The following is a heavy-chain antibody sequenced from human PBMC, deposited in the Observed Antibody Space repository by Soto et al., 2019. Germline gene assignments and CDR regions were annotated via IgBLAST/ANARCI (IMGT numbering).Heavy chain of an antibody. CDR3: ARDLFLYSSSWYQPNPYGMDV. Sequence: ASVKVSCKASGYTFTSYYMHWVRQAPGQGLEWMGIINPSGGSTSYAQKFQGRVTMTRDTSTSTVYMELSSLRSEDTAVYYCARDLFLYSSSWYQPNPYGMDVWGQGTTGTVSS. D-gene: IGHD6-13*01. CDR1: GYTFTSYY. CDR2: INPSGGST. V-gene: IGHV1-46*03. J-gene: IGHJ6*02.